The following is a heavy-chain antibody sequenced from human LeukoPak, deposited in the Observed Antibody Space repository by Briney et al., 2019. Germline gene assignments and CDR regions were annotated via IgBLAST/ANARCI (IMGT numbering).Heavy chain of an antibody. CDR3: ARGGSSSWPKNWFDP. J-gene: IGHJ5*02. CDR2: IYSGGST. CDR1: GFTVSSNY. Sequence: PGGSLRLSCAASGFTVSSNYMSWVRQAPGKGLEWVSVIYSGGSTYYADSVEGRFTISRDNSKNTLYLQMNSLRAEDTAVYYCARGGSSSWPKNWFDPWGQGTLVTVSS. D-gene: IGHD6-13*01. V-gene: IGHV3-53*01.